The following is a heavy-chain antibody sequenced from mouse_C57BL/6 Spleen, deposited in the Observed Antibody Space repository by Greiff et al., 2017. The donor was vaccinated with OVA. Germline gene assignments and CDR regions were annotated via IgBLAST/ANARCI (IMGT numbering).Heavy chain of an antibody. D-gene: IGHD4-1*01. J-gene: IGHJ1*03. CDR2: LGPGSGST. V-gene: IGHV1-77*01. CDR3: ARLVNWEMRWYFDV. CDR1: GYTFTASY. Sequence: VQLQQSGAELVKPGASVKISCKASGYTFTASYLPLVQPRPGQGLSLIGQLGPGSGSTYYNEKFKGKATLTADKSSSTAYMQLSSLTSEDSAVYFCARLVNWEMRWYFDVWGTGTTVTVSS.